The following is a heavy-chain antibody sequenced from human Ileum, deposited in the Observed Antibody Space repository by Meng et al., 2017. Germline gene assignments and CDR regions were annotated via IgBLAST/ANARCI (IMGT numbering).Heavy chain of an antibody. Sequence: QLQEPGPRLVRPSETLSLACTVSGGSVSSGSYYWSWIRQPPGKGLEWIGHIYYSGSTNYNPSLKSRVTISVDMSKNQFSLKLNSVTAADTAIYFCARSSTSPASYFFDYWGQGTLVTVSS. D-gene: IGHD6-6*01. V-gene: IGHV4-61*01. J-gene: IGHJ4*02. CDR2: IYYSGST. CDR3: ARSSTSPASYFFDY. CDR1: GGSVSSGSYY.